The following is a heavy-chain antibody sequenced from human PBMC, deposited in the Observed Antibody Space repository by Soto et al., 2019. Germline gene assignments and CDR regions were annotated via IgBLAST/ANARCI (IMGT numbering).Heavy chain of an antibody. D-gene: IGHD1-26*01. CDR1: GGTFSTLA. J-gene: IGHJ5*02. Sequence: SVKVSCKASGGTFSTLAIRWVRQAPGQGLEWLGGIIPIFGTVNYAQKFRGRVTITADKSPTTAYMALSSLRPEDTAAYYCAHPPVSNSGTYRAPWGQGTEVTVSS. CDR2: IIPIFGTV. CDR3: AHPPVSNSGTYRAP. V-gene: IGHV1-69*06.